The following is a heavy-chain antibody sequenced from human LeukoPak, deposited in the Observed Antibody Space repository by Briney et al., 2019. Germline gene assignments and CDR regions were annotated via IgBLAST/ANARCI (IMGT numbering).Heavy chain of an antibody. J-gene: IGHJ4*02. V-gene: IGHV4-59*01. D-gene: IGHD4-11*01. Sequence: SETLSLTCTVSGGSISTYYWSWIRQRPGKRLEWIGYIYYSGSTNYNPSLKSRVTISVDTSKNQFSLKLSSVTAADTAVYYCARVPTYTNHFDYWGQGTLFTVSS. CDR3: ARVPTYTNHFDY. CDR2: IYYSGST. CDR1: GGSISTYY.